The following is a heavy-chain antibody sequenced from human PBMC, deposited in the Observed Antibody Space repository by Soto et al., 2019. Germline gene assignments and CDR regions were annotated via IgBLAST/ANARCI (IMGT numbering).Heavy chain of an antibody. J-gene: IGHJ5*02. CDR3: ARLGGSYYGNWFDP. D-gene: IGHD1-26*01. V-gene: IGHV4-39*01. CDR1: GGSISSSSYY. Sequence: PSETLSLTCTVSGGSISSSSYYWGWIRQPPGKGLEWIGSIYYSGSTYYNPSLKSRVTISVDTSKNQFSLKLSSVTAADTAVYYCARLGGSYYGNWFDPWGQGTLVTVSS. CDR2: IYYSGST.